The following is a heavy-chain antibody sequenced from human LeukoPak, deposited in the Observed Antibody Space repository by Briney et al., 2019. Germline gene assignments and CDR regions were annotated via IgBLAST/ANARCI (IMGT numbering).Heavy chain of an antibody. J-gene: IGHJ4*02. V-gene: IGHV3-7*01. D-gene: IGHD6-6*01. CDR1: EFESTYFW. CDR2: INHDGSER. Sequence: GGSLRLSCVALEFESTYFWMTWVRRAPGKGLEWVANINHDGSERFYLDSVRGRFTISRDNAKNSLYLQMNSLRAEDTAVYYCARVTREYSYFDYWGQGTLVTVSS. CDR3: ARVTREYSYFDY.